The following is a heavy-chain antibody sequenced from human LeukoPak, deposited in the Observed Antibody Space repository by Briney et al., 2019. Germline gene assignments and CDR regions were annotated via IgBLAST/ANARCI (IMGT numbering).Heavy chain of an antibody. CDR2: ISSSSSYI. D-gene: IGHD6-19*01. Sequence: GGSLRLSCAASGFTFRDWYLSWIRQAPGKGLEWVSSISSSSSYIYYADSVKGRFTISRDNAKNSLYLQMNSLRAEDTAVYYCASPAGYSSGWATAPFDYWGQGTLVTVSS. J-gene: IGHJ4*02. CDR1: GFTFRDWY. CDR3: ASPAGYSSGWATAPFDY. V-gene: IGHV3-11*06.